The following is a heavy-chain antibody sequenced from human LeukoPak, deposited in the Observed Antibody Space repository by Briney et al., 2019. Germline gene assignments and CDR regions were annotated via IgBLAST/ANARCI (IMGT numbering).Heavy chain of an antibody. V-gene: IGHV1-24*01. D-gene: IGHD6-19*01. J-gene: IGHJ4*02. CDR2: FDPEDGET. CDR1: RYTLTELS. Sequence: ASVTVSYKDSRYTLTELSLHWLRQAPGKGLEWMGGFDPEDGETIYAQKFQGRVTMTEDTSTDTAYMELSSLRSEDTAVYYCATVSGGWGYFDYWGQGTLVTVSS. CDR3: ATVSGGWGYFDY.